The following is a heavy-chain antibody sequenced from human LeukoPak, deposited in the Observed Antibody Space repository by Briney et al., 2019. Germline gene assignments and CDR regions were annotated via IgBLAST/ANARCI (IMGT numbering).Heavy chain of an antibody. Sequence: EASVTVSFKASGGTFISYAISWVRQAPGQGLEWMGGIIPIFGTANYAQKFQGRVTITADKSTSTAYMELSSLRSEDTAVYYCARDDLGYCSGGSCYLAYWGQGTLVTVSS. CDR1: GGTFISYA. CDR3: ARDDLGYCSGGSCYLAY. V-gene: IGHV1-69*06. J-gene: IGHJ4*02. CDR2: IIPIFGTA. D-gene: IGHD2-15*01.